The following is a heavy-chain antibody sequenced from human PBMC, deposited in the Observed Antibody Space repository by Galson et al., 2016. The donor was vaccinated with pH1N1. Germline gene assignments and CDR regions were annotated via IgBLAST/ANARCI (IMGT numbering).Heavy chain of an antibody. J-gene: IGHJ3*01. V-gene: IGHV2-5*02. CDR3: AHREVMITNAFDF. CDR1: GFSLRTTGVG. CDR2: IYWDDDR. D-gene: IGHD3-16*01. Sequence: PALVTPPQTLTLACTFSGFSLRTTGVGVGWIRQPPGKALEWLALIYWDDDRRFSPSLKSRLTITKDPSKKQVVLRMTNMDPADTATYYCAHREVMITNAFDFWGQGTMVTVSS.